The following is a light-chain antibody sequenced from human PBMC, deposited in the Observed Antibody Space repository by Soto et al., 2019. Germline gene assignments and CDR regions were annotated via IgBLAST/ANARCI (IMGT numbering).Light chain of an antibody. CDR2: GAS. J-gene: IGKJ2*01. Sequence: EIVMTQSPATLSVSPGERATLSCRASQSVSSNSAWYQQKPGQAPRLLIYGASTRATGIPGRFSGSGSGTEFTLTISSLQSEDFAVYYCQQYNNWPYTVRQGTRLQLK. CDR3: QQYNNWPYT. V-gene: IGKV3-15*01. CDR1: QSVSSN.